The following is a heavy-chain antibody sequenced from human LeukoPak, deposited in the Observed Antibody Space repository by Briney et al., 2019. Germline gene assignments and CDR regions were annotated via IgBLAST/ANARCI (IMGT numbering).Heavy chain of an antibody. J-gene: IGHJ4*02. CDR3: TTVGLQLWSPDFDY. Sequence: GGSLRLSCAASGFTFSNAWMSWVRQAPGKGLEWVGRIKSKTDGGTTDYAAPVKGRFTISRDDSKNTLYLQMNSLKTEDTAVCYCTTVGLQLWSPDFDYWGQGTLVTVSS. CDR2: IKSKTDGGTT. CDR1: GFTFSNAW. D-gene: IGHD5-18*01. V-gene: IGHV3-15*01.